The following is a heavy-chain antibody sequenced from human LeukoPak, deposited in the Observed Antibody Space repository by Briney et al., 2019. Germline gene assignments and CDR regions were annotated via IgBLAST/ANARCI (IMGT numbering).Heavy chain of an antibody. J-gene: IGHJ4*02. V-gene: IGHV1-2*02. D-gene: IGHD3-10*01. CDR3: ARVGYFYGSGSQTGGYLDY. Sequence: ASVKVSCKASGYTFTGYYLHWVRQAPGQGLEWMGWINPNGGGREYAQKFQGRVNMTRDTAISTAYMELSSLTFDDTAIYYCARVGYFYGSGSQTGGYLDYWGQGTLVTVSS. CDR1: GYTFTGYY. CDR2: INPNGGGR.